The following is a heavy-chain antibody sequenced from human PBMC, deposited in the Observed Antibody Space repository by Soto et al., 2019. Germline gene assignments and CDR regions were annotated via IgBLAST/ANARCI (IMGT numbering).Heavy chain of an antibody. CDR2: INPNSGGT. CDR1: GYTFTGYY. V-gene: IGHV1-2*02. D-gene: IGHD6-13*01. Sequence: ASVKVSCKASGYTFTGYYMHWVRQAPGQGLEWMGWINPNSGGTNYEQKFQGRVTMNRDTSISTAYMELSRLRSDDTAVYYCATGLIAAAGHDDYWGQGTLVTVSS. CDR3: ATGLIAAAGHDDY. J-gene: IGHJ4*02.